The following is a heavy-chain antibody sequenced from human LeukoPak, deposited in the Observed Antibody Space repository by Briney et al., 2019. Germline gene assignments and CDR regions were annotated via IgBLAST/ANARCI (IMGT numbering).Heavy chain of an antibody. CDR2: ISGSGGST. D-gene: IGHD2-2*02. CDR1: GFPFSSYA. Sequence: GGSLRLSCAASGFPFSSYAMSWVRPAPGKGLEWVSAISGSGGSTYYADSVKGRFTISRDNSKNTLYLQMNSLRAEDTAVYYCAKGGDTEYGMDVWGKGTTVTVSS. V-gene: IGHV3-23*01. J-gene: IGHJ6*04. CDR3: AKGGDTEYGMDV.